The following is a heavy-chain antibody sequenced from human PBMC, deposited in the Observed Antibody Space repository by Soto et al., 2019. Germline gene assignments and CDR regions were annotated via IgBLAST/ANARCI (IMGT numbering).Heavy chain of an antibody. CDR3: ARLQPKSPPWDYFDY. V-gene: IGHV4-59*08. Sequence: SETLSLTCTVSGGSISSYYWSWIRQPPGKGLEWIGYIYYSGSTNYNPSLKSRVTISVDTSKNQFSLKLSSVTAADTAVYYCARLQPKSPPWDYFDYWGQGTPVTVSS. CDR2: IYYSGST. CDR1: GGSISSYY. D-gene: IGHD1-1*01. J-gene: IGHJ4*02.